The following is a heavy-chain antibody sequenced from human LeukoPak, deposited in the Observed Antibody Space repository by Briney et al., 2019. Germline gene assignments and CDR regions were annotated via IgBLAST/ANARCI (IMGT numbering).Heavy chain of an antibody. CDR2: ISYDGSNK. Sequence: GGSLRLSCAASGFTFSNYGMHWVRQAPGKGLEWVAVISYDGSNKYYADSVKGRFTISRDNSKNTLYLQMNSLRAEDTAVYYCARSYNWNDLFDYWGQGTLVTVSS. CDR3: ARSYNWNDLFDY. J-gene: IGHJ4*02. D-gene: IGHD1-20*01. CDR1: GFTFSNYG. V-gene: IGHV3-30*03.